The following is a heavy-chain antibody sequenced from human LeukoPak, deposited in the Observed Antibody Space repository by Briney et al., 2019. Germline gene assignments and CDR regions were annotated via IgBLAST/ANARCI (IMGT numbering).Heavy chain of an antibody. Sequence: SETLSLTCAVYGGSFSAYYWSWIRQPPGKGLEWIGEINHSGSTNSNPSLKSRVTISVDTSKNQFSLKLRSVTAADTAVYYCATRDGDYDFLTGYYRERYYFDYWARGTLVTVSS. CDR1: GGSFSAYY. D-gene: IGHD3-9*01. J-gene: IGHJ4*02. CDR2: INHSGST. V-gene: IGHV4-34*01. CDR3: ATRDGDYDFLTGYYRERYYFDY.